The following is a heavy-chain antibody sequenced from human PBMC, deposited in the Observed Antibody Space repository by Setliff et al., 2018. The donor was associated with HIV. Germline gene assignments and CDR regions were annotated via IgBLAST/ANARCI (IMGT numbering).Heavy chain of an antibody. V-gene: IGHV4-59*01. CDR2: VYYNGNI. Sequence: SETLSLTCTVSGGSLSDYYWSWIRQAPGKGLEWIGYVYYNGNINYNPSLRSRVTISVDTSKNQFSLTLTSVTATDTAVYYCARDLDYDTGTGGTRDGSYDPMDYWGQGTLVTVSS. CDR3: ARDLDYDTGTGGTRDGSYDPMDY. CDR1: GGSLSDYY. J-gene: IGHJ4*02. D-gene: IGHD2-8*02.